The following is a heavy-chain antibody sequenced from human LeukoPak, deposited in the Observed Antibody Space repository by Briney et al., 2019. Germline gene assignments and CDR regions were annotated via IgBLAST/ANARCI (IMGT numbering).Heavy chain of an antibody. CDR3: ARVGISAPKTYYYDSGGSNWFDP. Sequence: ASVKVSCKASGYTFTSYGISWVRQAPGQGLEWMGWISAYNGNTNYAQKLQGRVTMTTDTSTSTAYMELRSLRSDDTAVYYCARVGISAPKTYYYDSGGSNWFDPWGQGTLVTVSS. V-gene: IGHV1-18*01. CDR1: GYTFTSYG. CDR2: ISAYNGNT. D-gene: IGHD3-22*01. J-gene: IGHJ5*02.